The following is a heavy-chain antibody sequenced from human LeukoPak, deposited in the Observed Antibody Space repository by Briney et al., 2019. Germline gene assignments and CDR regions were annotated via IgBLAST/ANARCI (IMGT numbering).Heavy chain of an antibody. Sequence: ASVKVSCKASGYTFTSYGISWVRQAPGQGLEWMGRIIPILGIANYAQKFQGRVTITADKSTSTAYMELSSLRSEDTAVYYCARDHSCSSTSCYVGYYYGMDVWGQGTTVTVSS. J-gene: IGHJ6*02. CDR2: IIPILGIA. D-gene: IGHD2-2*01. CDR3: ARDHSCSSTSCYVGYYYGMDV. V-gene: IGHV1-69*04. CDR1: GYTFTSYG.